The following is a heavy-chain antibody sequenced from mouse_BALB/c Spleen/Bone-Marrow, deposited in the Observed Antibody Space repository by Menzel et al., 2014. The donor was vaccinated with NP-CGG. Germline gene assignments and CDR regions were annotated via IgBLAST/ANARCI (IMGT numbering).Heavy chain of an antibody. D-gene: IGHD2-1*01. CDR1: GYTFTDYA. CDR3: ASPIYYGNYEEFPY. Sequence: QVQLQQSGPELVRPGVSVKISCKGSGYTFTDYAMHLVKQSHAKSLEWIGVISTYSGNTNYNQKFKGKATMTVDKSSSTAYMELARLTSEDSAIYYCASPIYYGNYEEFPYWGQGTLVTVSA. V-gene: IGHV1-67*01. CDR2: ISTYSGNT. J-gene: IGHJ3*01.